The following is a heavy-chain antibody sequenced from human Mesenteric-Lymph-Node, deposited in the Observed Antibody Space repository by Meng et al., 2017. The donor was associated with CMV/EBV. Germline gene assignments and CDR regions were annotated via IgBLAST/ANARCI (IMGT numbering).Heavy chain of an antibody. CDR3: AKTYFYDSSGSIFDT. Sequence: GESLKISCAASGFTFSNYVMRWVRQTPGKGLEWVSVISPTGDSTYYADSVKGRFTVSRDNPKNTLYLQMNSLRAEDTAVYYCAKTYFYDSSGSIFDTWGQGTLVTVSS. D-gene: IGHD3-22*01. J-gene: IGHJ5*02. CDR2: ISPTGDST. V-gene: IGHV3-23*01. CDR1: GFTFSNYV.